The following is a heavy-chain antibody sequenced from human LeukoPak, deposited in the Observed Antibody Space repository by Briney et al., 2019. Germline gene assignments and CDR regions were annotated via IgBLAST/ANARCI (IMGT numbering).Heavy chain of an antibody. V-gene: IGHV1-18*01. CDR1: GYTFTCYG. Sequence: ASVKVSCKASGYTFTCYGISWVRQAPGQGLEWMGWISAYNGNTNYAQKLQGRVTMTTDTSTSTAYMELRSLRSDDTAVYYCARDDVGYCSGGSCPAWFDPWGQGTLVTVSS. CDR3: ARDDVGYCSGGSCPAWFDP. J-gene: IGHJ5*02. D-gene: IGHD2-15*01. CDR2: ISAYNGNT.